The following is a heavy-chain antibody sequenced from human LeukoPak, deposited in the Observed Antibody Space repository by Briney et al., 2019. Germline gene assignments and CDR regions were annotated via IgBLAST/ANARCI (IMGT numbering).Heavy chain of an antibody. V-gene: IGHV3-23*01. CDR2: INTGETT. CDR3: AKGSFDV. CDR1: GFNVGTYA. J-gene: IGHJ3*01. Sequence: GGSLRLSCAASGFNVGTYAMSWVRQAPGRGLEWVSCINTGETTFCADSVKGRFTISRDNSNLYLHMTSLRDEDTALYYCAKGSFDVWGQGTVVIVSS.